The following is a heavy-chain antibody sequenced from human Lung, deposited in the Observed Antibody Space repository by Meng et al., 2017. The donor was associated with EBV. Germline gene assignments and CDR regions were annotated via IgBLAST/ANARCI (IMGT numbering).Heavy chain of an antibody. CDR2: INEHGSIT. V-gene: IGHV3-74*01. J-gene: IGHJ5*01. D-gene: IGHD1-14*01. CDR1: GFTFSRYW. CDR3: SRDLAGSDDS. Sequence: LRVGSGGALVQPGGSLRLSCAASGFTFSRYWMHWVRQVPGEGLVWVSRINEHGSITNYADSVKGRFTISRDNAGNTLYLQMNSLRAEDIGLYFCSRDLAGSDDSWGQGTLVTVSS.